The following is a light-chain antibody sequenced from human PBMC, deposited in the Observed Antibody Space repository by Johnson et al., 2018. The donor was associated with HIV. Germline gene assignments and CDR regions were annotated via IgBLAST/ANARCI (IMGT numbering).Light chain of an antibody. V-gene: IGLV1-51*02. CDR1: SSNIGNNY. Sequence: QSVLTQPPSVSAAPGQKVTISCSGSSSNIGNNYVSWYQQLPGTAPKLLIYENNKRPSGIPDRFSSSKSGPSATLGITGLQTGDAADYYCGTWDSSLSVPGFGSGTKVTVL. CDR2: ENN. J-gene: IGLJ1*01. CDR3: GTWDSSLSVPG.